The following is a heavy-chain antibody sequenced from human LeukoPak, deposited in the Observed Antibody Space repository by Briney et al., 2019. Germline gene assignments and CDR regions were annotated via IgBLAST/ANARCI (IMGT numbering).Heavy chain of an antibody. CDR3: ARTSLGYCSGGSCFQTIYYFGMDV. V-gene: IGHV4-39*01. J-gene: IGHJ6*02. D-gene: IGHD2-15*01. Sequence: PSETLSLTCTVSGGSISSSTYYWGWIRQPPGKGLEWIGSIYYSGSTYNNPSLKSRVTIFVDTSKNQFSLKLSSVTATDTAVYYCARTSLGYCSGGSCFQTIYYFGMDVWGQGTTVTVSS. CDR1: GGSISSSTYY. CDR2: IYYSGST.